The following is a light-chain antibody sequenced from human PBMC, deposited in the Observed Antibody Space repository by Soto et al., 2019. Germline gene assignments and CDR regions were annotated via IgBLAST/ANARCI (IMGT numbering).Light chain of an antibody. J-gene: IGKJ5*01. CDR3: QQRSNWPLIT. CDR2: DAS. Sequence: EIVLTQSPDTLSLSPGERATLSCRASQSISSYLAWYQQKPGQAPRLLIYDASNRATGIPARFSGSGSGTDFTLTISSLEPADFAVYYCQQRSNWPLITFGQGTRLEIK. V-gene: IGKV3-11*01. CDR1: QSISSY.